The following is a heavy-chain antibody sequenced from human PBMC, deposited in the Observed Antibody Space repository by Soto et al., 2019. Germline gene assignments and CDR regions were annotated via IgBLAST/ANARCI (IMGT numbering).Heavy chain of an antibody. CDR2: ILPIFGTA. Sequence: QVQLVQSGAEVKKPGSSVKVSCKASGGTFSSYDISWVRQAPGQGLEWMGGILPIFGTANYAQKFQGRVTITADKSTSTAYMELSSLRSEDTAVYYCARAATGGAVAGDWFDPWGQGALVTVSS. V-gene: IGHV1-69*06. D-gene: IGHD6-19*01. CDR3: ARAATGGAVAGDWFDP. J-gene: IGHJ5*02. CDR1: GGTFSSYD.